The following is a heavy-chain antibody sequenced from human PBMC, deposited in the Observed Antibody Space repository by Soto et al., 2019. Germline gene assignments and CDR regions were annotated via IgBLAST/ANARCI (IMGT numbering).Heavy chain of an antibody. Sequence: QVQLVQSGAEVKKPGSSVKVSCKASGGTFSSYAISWVRQAPGQGLEWMGGIIPISGTANYAQKFQGRVTITADESTSTAYMEVSSLRSEDTAVYYCAASQGSSTSLEIYYYYYYGMDVWGQGTTVTVSS. CDR1: GGTFSSYA. D-gene: IGHD2-2*01. CDR2: IIPISGTA. V-gene: IGHV1-69*01. J-gene: IGHJ6*02. CDR3: AASQGSSTSLEIYYYYYYGMDV.